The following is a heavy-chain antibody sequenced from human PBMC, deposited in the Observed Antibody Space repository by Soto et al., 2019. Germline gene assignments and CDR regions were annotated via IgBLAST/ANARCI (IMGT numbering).Heavy chain of an antibody. J-gene: IGHJ4*02. CDR3: ATSLI. CDR1: GFTFRTYW. Sequence: EVQLVESGGGLVQPGGSLRLSCAASGFTFRTYWMNWVRQAPGKGLEWVANIKGDGSEKYYVDPVKGRFTISRDNARNSLYPQMNSLRAEDTAVYYCATSLIRGQGALVTVSS. D-gene: IGHD6-6*01. V-gene: IGHV3-7*01. CDR2: IKGDGSEK.